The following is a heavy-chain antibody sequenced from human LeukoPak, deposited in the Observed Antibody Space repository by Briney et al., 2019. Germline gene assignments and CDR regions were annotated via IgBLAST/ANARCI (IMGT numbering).Heavy chain of an antibody. CDR1: GFTFSSYW. D-gene: IGHD3-3*01. J-gene: IGHJ4*02. CDR3: AREEEYYDFWSGYSN. V-gene: IGHV3-7*01. CDR2: IKQEGSEK. Sequence: GGSLRLSCAASGFTFSSYWMSWVRQAPGKGLEWVANIKQEGSEKYYVDSVKGRFTISRDNAKNSLYLQMNSLRAEDTAVYYCAREEEYYDFWSGYSNWGQGTLVTVSS.